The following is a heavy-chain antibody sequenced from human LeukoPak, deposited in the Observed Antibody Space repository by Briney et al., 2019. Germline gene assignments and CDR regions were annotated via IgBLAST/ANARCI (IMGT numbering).Heavy chain of an antibody. V-gene: IGHV1-2*02. Sequence: GASVKVSCKASGYTFTGYYMHWVRQAPGQGGEWMGWINPNSGGTNYAQKFQGRVPMTRDTSTSTAYMELSRLRSDDTAVYYCARDPRVIRQRGNNWFDPWGQGTLVTVSS. CDR1: GYTFTGYY. CDR3: ARDPRVIRQRGNNWFDP. J-gene: IGHJ5*02. CDR2: INPNSGGT. D-gene: IGHD6-25*01.